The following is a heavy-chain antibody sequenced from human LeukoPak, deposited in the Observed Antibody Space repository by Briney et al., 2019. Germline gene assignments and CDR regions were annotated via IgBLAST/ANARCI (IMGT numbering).Heavy chain of an antibody. CDR1: GRSISRGSYY. Sequence: SQTLSLTRTVSGRSISRGSYYWSWTRPPAGKGLEWIGRIYTGGSTNYDPSLQIRVPISVDTSKKQFSLKLSSVAAADTAVYYCARERIAARVRLLHHWGQGTLVPVSS. CDR3: ARERIAARVRLLHH. D-gene: IGHD2/OR15-2a*01. CDR2: IYTGGST. J-gene: IGHJ5*02. V-gene: IGHV4-61*02.